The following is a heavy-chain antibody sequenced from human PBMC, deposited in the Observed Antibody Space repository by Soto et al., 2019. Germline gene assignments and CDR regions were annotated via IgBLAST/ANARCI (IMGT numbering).Heavy chain of an antibody. CDR1: GFTFSSYS. Sequence: GGSLRLSCAASGFTFSSYSMNWVRQAPGKGLEWVSYISSSSSTIYYADSVKGRFTIPRDNAKNSLYLQMNSLRAEDTAVYYCARDWGSSSEYYYYMDVWGKGTTVTVSS. CDR3: ARDWGSSSEYYYYMDV. CDR2: ISSSSSTI. J-gene: IGHJ6*03. V-gene: IGHV3-48*01. D-gene: IGHD6-6*01.